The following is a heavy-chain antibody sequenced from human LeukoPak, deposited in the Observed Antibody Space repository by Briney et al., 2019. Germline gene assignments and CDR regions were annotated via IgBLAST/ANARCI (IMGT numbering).Heavy chain of an antibody. V-gene: IGHV3-53*01. Sequence: GGSLRLSCAASGFSVDNNYMAWVRQAPGKGLEWVSLIYSGGSSFYADSVKGRFTISRDISKNTLFLQMNSLRAEDTTVYYCATGLRLGFSSSSHFDSWGLGTLVSVSP. D-gene: IGHD6-13*01. CDR1: GFSVDNNY. CDR2: IYSGGSS. CDR3: ATGLRLGFSSSSHFDS. J-gene: IGHJ4*02.